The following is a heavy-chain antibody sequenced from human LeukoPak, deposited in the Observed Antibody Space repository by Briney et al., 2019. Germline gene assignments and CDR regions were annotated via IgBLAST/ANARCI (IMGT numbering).Heavy chain of an antibody. CDR1: EFTFVRYA. CDR3: VRDPSYGSSWYYYMDV. D-gene: IGHD6-13*01. V-gene: IGHV3-48*04. CDR2: ISSSSFKI. J-gene: IGHJ6*03. Sequence: GGSLRLSCAASEFTFVRYAMNWVRHAPGKGLEWVSYISSSSFKIGYADSVKGRFTISRDNSKNLLYLQMDSLRVEDTAVYYCVRDPSYGSSWYYYMDVWGKGTTVTVSS.